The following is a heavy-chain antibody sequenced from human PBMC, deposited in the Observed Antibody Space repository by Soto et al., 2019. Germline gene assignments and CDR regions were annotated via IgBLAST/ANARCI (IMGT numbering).Heavy chain of an antibody. J-gene: IGHJ4*02. V-gene: IGHV4-39*01. D-gene: IGHD3-10*01. CDR3: VSYYKSGTHYNGADY. Sequence: QLQLQESGPGLVKPSETLSLTCTVSGGSISSSDMYWGWIRQPPGKGLEWIGSIYYSGSTYYNPSLQSRVTISVDTSQNQFSLKLTSVTAADTAVYYCVSYYKSGTHYNGADYWGRGTLVTVSS. CDR2: IYYSGST. CDR1: GGSISSSDMY.